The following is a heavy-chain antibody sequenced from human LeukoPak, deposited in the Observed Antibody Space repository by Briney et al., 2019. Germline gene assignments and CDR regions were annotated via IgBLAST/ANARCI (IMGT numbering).Heavy chain of an antibody. CDR1: GFTFTGHY. V-gene: IGHV1-2*02. CDR3: TSDTYYYDSTGLGHWFDP. D-gene: IGHD3-22*01. Sequence: ASVKVSCKTPGFTFTGHYMHWLRQAPGQGLEWMGWINANTGVTHYAVKFQGRVTITRDTSISTVYMDLSSLQSDDTAVYYCTSDTYYYDSTGLGHWFDPWGQGTLVTVSS. CDR2: INANTGVT. J-gene: IGHJ5*02.